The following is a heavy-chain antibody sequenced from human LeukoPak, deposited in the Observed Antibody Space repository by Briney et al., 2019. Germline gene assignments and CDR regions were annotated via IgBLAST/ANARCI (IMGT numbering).Heavy chain of an antibody. Sequence: GGSLRLSCAASGFTFRNSAMSWVRQAPGMGLEWVSSIGGHVHSTYYADSVIGRFTISRDDSKNTLYLQMNSLRADDTAIYYCANHRTPDRYHWNYFDYWGQGTLVTVSS. CDR2: IGGHVHST. J-gene: IGHJ4*02. V-gene: IGHV3-23*01. CDR1: GFTFRNSA. D-gene: IGHD1-20*01. CDR3: ANHRTPDRYHWNYFDY.